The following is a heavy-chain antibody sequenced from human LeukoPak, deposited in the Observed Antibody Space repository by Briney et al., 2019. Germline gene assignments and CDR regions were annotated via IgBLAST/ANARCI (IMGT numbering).Heavy chain of an antibody. CDR2: IIPIFGTA. CDR3: ARVPGRGYSYGPDAFDI. V-gene: IGHV1-69*05. Sequence: SVKVSCKASGGTFSSYAISWVRQAPGQGLEWMGGIIPIFGTANYAQKFQGRVTITTDESTSTAYMELSSLRSEDTALYYGARVPGRGYSYGPDAFDIWGQGTMVTVSS. J-gene: IGHJ3*02. CDR1: GGTFSSYA. D-gene: IGHD5-18*01.